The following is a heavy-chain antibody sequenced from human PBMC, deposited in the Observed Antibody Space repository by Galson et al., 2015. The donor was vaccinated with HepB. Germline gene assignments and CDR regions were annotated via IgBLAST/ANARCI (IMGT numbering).Heavy chain of an antibody. CDR2: ISGSGDNT. V-gene: IGHV3-23*01. CDR3: AKASGSSGYYYFDY. CDR1: GFTFSSYA. Sequence: SLRLSCAASGFTFSSYAMNWVRQAPGKGLEWVSVISGSGDNTYYADSVKGRFTISRDNSKNTLHLQMNSLRADDTAVYYCAKASGSSGYYYFDYWAQGTLVTVSS. D-gene: IGHD3-22*01. J-gene: IGHJ4*02.